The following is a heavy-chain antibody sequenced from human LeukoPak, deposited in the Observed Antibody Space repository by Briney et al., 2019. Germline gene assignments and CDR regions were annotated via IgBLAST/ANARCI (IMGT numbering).Heavy chain of an antibody. D-gene: IGHD6-13*01. J-gene: IGHJ4*02. V-gene: IGHV3-21*01. CDR3: ARVGSSWYSFDY. CDR1: GFTFSSYS. CDR2: ISSSSSYI. Sequence: GGSLSLSCAASGFTFSSYSMNWVRQAPGKGLEWVSSISSSSSYIYYADSVKGRFTISRDNAKNSLYLQMNSLRAEDTAVYYCARVGSSWYSFDYWGQGTLVTVSS.